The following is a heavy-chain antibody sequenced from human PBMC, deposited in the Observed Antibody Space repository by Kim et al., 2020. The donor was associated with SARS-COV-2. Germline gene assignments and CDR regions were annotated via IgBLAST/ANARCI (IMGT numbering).Heavy chain of an antibody. D-gene: IGHD1-26*01. J-gene: IGHJ3*02. CDR3: VKVGENGAFDI. CDR1: GFRFNDYG. V-gene: IGHV3-20*01. CDR2: LNWNGDSI. Sequence: GGSLRLSCAASGFRFNDYGMSWVRRVPGKGLEWVSGLNWNGDSINYADVVKGRFIISRDNAKKFLYLQMNSLRAEDTALYHCVKVGENGAFDIWGQGTMGVVSS.